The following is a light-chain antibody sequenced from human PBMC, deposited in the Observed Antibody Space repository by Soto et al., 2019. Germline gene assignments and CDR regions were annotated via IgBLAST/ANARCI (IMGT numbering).Light chain of an antibody. CDR3: QQYERLHA. V-gene: IGKV1-33*01. J-gene: IGKJ5*01. CDR1: QNINNY. Sequence: DIQMTESPSSLSASVGARVTITCQASQNINNYLNWYQQKPGRAPKLLIYDASNLEAGVPSRFRVSGSGTDFTFTISRLQPEQIATYKCQQYERLHAVGPGTRLETK. CDR2: DAS.